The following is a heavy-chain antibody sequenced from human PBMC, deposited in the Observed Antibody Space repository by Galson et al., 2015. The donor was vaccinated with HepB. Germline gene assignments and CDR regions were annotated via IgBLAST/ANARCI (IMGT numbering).Heavy chain of an antibody. D-gene: IGHD2-15*01. CDR3: ARGGILWDVFDY. J-gene: IGHJ4*02. Sequence: SVKVSCKASGGTFSSYAISWVRQAPGQGLEWMGGIIPIFGTANYAQKFQGRVTITADESTSTAYMELSSLRSEDTAVYYCARGGILWDVFDYWGQGTLVTVSS. CDR1: GGTFSSYA. CDR2: IIPIFGTA. V-gene: IGHV1-69*13.